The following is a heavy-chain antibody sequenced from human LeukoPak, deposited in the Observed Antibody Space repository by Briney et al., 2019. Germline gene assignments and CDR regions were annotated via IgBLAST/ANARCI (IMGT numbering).Heavy chain of an antibody. CDR1: GYTFTSYG. Sequence: GASVKVSCKASGYTFTSYGISWVRQAPGQGLEWMGWISAYNGNTNYAQKLQGRVTMTTDTSTGTAYMELRSLRSDDTAVYYCARVGPYYYDSSGYYYVVLFDYWGQGTLVTVSS. D-gene: IGHD3-22*01. J-gene: IGHJ4*02. CDR3: ARVGPYYYDSSGYYYVVLFDY. V-gene: IGHV1-18*01. CDR2: ISAYNGNT.